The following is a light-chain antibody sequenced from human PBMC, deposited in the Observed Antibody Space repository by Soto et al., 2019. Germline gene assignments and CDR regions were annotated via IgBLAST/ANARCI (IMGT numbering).Light chain of an antibody. Sequence: IPLTQSPSSLSASVGDRVTVTCRASQSINIYLNWYQQKPGKAPTLLIYGASSLQSRVPSRFSGGGSRTDFTLTISSLQTEDFATYYCQQSYRSPYTFGQGTKLEI. CDR3: QQSYRSPYT. J-gene: IGKJ2*01. CDR2: GAS. CDR1: QSINIY. V-gene: IGKV1-39*01.